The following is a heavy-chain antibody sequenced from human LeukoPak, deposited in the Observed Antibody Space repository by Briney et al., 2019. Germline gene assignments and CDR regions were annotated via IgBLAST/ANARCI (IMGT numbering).Heavy chain of an antibody. D-gene: IGHD6-19*01. CDR2: IRYDESHK. J-gene: IGHJ4*02. CDR1: GFTFSSYS. Sequence: PGGSLRLSCAASGFTFSSYSMNWVRQAPGKGLEWVAFIRYDESHKYYIDSVKGRFTISRDNSKNTLYLQMNSLRAEDTAVYYCCGIAVAGIYWGQGTLVTVSS. V-gene: IGHV3-30*02. CDR3: CGIAVAGIY.